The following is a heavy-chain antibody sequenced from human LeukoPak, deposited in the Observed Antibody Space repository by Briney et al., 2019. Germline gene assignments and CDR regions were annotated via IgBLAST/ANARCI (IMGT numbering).Heavy chain of an antibody. V-gene: IGHV3-23*01. CDR3: AKGPKRYNILTGYFVIETAFDI. J-gene: IGHJ3*02. Sequence: PGGSLRLSCAASGFIFSSHGMNWVRQAPGKGLEWVSGISPSGDATLYADSVKGRFTISRDNSKNTLYLQMNSLRAEDTAVYYCAKGPKRYNILTGYFVIETAFDIWGQGTMVTVSS. D-gene: IGHD3-9*01. CDR2: ISPSGDAT. CDR1: GFIFSSHG.